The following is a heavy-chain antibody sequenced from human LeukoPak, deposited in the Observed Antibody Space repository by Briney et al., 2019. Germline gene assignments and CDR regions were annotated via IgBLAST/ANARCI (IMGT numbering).Heavy chain of an antibody. CDR2: IIPIFGTA. Sequence: ASVKVSCKASGGTFSSYAISWVRQAPGQGLEWMGRIIPIFGTANYARKFQGRVTITTDESTSTAYMELSSLRSEDTAVYYCARGYCSGGSCYYPFDYWGQGTLVTVSS. D-gene: IGHD2-15*01. CDR3: ARGYCSGGSCYYPFDY. V-gene: IGHV1-69*05. J-gene: IGHJ4*02. CDR1: GGTFSSYA.